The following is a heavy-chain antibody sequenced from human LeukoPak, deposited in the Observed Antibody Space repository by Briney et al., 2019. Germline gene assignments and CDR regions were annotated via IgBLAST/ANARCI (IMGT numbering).Heavy chain of an antibody. CDR2: IKQDGSEK. CDR1: GFTFSSYW. V-gene: IGHV3-7*01. CDR3: ARYGTVGGFTYYFDY. D-gene: IGHD3-16*01. Sequence: GGSLRLSCAASGFTFSSYWMSWVRQAPGKGLEWVANIKQDGSEKYYVDSVKGRFTISRDNTKNSLYLQMNSLRAEDTAVYYCARYGTVGGFTYYFDYWGQGTLVTVSS. J-gene: IGHJ4*02.